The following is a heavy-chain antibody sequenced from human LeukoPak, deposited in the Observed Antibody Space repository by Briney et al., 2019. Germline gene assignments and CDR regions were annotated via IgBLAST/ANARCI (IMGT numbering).Heavy chain of an antibody. V-gene: IGHV3-30*04. CDR3: ARAVAGFDY. CDR2: ISYDGSNK. Sequence: GRSLRLSCAASGFTFSSYAMHWVRQAPGKGLEWVAVISYDGSNKYYADSVKGRFTISRDDSKNTLYLQMNSLRAEDTAVYYCARAVAGFDYWGQETLVTVSS. J-gene: IGHJ4*02. CDR1: GFTFSSYA. D-gene: IGHD6-19*01.